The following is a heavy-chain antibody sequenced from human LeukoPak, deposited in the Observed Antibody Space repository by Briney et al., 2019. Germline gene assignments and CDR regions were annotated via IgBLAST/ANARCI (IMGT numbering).Heavy chain of an antibody. D-gene: IGHD5-24*01. Sequence: GGSLRLSCAASGFTFSSYAMSWVRQAPGKGLEWVSALSGSGGSTYYADSVKGRFTISRANSKNTLYLQMNSLRAEATAVYYCAKEAGLQSYFDDWGQGTLVTVSS. CDR1: GFTFSSYA. V-gene: IGHV3-23*01. CDR3: AKEAGLQSYFDD. CDR2: LSGSGGST. J-gene: IGHJ4*02.